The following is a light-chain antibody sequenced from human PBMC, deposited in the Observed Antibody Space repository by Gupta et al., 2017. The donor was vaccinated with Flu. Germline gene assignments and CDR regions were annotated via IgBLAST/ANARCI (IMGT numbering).Light chain of an antibody. CDR3: QQFDRSPWT. CDR2: ATS. V-gene: IGKV3-20*01. Sequence: VLTQSPGTLSLSPGERATLYCRATQSVSSSYLAWYQQKAGQAPRFLIYATSSRATGIPDRFSASGSGTDFTLTISRLEPEDFAVYYCQQFDRSPWTFGQGTKVEIK. CDR1: QSVSSSY. J-gene: IGKJ1*01.